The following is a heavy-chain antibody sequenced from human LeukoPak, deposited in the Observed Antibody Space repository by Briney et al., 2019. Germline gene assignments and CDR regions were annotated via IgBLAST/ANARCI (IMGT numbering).Heavy chain of an antibody. CDR3: ARETTGIMDYYYYYYYMDV. CDR2: FHTSGST. V-gene: IGHV4-61*02. J-gene: IGHJ6*03. D-gene: IGHD4-17*01. CDR1: GGSISSGSYY. Sequence: PSQTLSLTCTVSGGSISSGSYYWSWIRQPAGEAPEWIGRFHTSGSTNYNPSLKSRVAISVDTSKNQFSLRLSSVTAADTALYFCARETTGIMDYYYYYYYMDVWGKGTTVTVSS.